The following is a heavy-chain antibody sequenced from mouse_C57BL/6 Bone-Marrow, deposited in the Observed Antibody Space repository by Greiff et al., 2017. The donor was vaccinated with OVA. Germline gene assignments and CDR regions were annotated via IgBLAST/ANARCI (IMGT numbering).Heavy chain of an antibody. D-gene: IGHD4-1*01. V-gene: IGHV1-82*01. CDR2: IYPGDGDT. Sequence: QVQLQQSGPELVKPGASVKISCKASGYAFSSSWMNWVKQRPGKGLEWIGRIYPGDGDTNYNGKFKGKATLTADKSSSTAYMQLSSLTSEDSAVYFGASNWEGWYFDVWGTGTTVTVSS. J-gene: IGHJ1*03. CDR1: GYAFSSSW. CDR3: ASNWEGWYFDV.